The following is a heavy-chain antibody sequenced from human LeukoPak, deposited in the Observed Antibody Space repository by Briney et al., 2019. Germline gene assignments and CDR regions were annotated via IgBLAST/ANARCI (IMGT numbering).Heavy chain of an antibody. Sequence: SETLSLTCAVYGGSFSGYYWSWIRQPPGKGLEWIGEINHSGHTNYNPSLKSRVTISVDTSKNQFSLKLSSVTAADTAVYYCARMYSSGWYVGIYYYGMDVWGQGTTVTVSS. CDR1: GGSFSGYY. CDR3: ARMYSSGWYVGIYYYGMDV. D-gene: IGHD6-19*01. J-gene: IGHJ6*02. CDR2: INHSGHT. V-gene: IGHV4-34*01.